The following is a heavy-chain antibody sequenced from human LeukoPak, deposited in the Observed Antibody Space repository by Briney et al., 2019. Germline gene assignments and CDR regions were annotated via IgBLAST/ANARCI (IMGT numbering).Heavy chain of an antibody. V-gene: IGHV3-48*03. D-gene: IGHD2-15*01. CDR1: GFTFSSYE. Sequence: EGSLRLSCAASGFTFSSYEMNWVRQAPGKGLEWVSYISSSGSTIYYADSVKGRFTISRDNAKNSLYLQMNSLRAEDTAVYYCAKGVGYCSGGSCQQFDYWGQGTLVTVSS. CDR2: ISSSGSTI. CDR3: AKGVGYCSGGSCQQFDY. J-gene: IGHJ4*02.